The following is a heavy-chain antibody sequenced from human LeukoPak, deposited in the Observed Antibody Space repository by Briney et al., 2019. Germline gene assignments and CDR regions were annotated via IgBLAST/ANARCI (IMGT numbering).Heavy chain of an antibody. Sequence: ASVKVSCKASGYTFTGYYMHWVGQAPGQGLGWRGWINPNSGGTNYAQKFQGRVTMTRDTSISTAYMELSRLRSDDTAVYYCARVLVTIFGVVKDAFDIWGQGTMVTVSS. J-gene: IGHJ3*02. CDR2: INPNSGGT. CDR1: GYTFTGYY. D-gene: IGHD3-3*01. CDR3: ARVLVTIFGVVKDAFDI. V-gene: IGHV1-2*02.